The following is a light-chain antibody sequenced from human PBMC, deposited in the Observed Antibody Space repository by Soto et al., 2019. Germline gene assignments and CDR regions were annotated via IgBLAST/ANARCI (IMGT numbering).Light chain of an antibody. Sequence: DIQMTQSPSSVSASLGDGVTITCRASQGIGSWLAWYQQRPGKAPKLLISAASSLQSGVPSRFSGSGSGTDFTLPISNLQPEDFATYYCQQAYSFPLTFGGGTKVEIK. CDR3: QQAYSFPLT. CDR2: AAS. CDR1: QGIGSW. J-gene: IGKJ4*01. V-gene: IGKV1-12*01.